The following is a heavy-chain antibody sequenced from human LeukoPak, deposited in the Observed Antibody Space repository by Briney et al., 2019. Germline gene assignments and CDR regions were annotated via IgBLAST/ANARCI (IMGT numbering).Heavy chain of an antibody. CDR2: INPNSGGT. CDR1: GYTFTGYY. CDR3: ARDLYSSSWDWFDP. V-gene: IGHV1-2*02. J-gene: IGHJ5*02. D-gene: IGHD6-13*01. Sequence: ASVKVSCKASGYTFTGYYMHWVRQAPGQGLEWMGWINPNSGGTNYAQKFQGRVTMTRDTSISTAYMELSSLRSDDTAVYYCARDLYSSSWDWFDPWGQGTLVTVSS.